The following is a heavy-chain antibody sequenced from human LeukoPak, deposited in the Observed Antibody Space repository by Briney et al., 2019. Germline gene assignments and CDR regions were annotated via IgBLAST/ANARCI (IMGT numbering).Heavy chain of an antibody. D-gene: IGHD2-15*01. CDR1: GGSISSYY. CDR2: IYYSGST. Sequence: SETLSLTCTVSGGSISSYYWSWIRQPPGKGLEWIGYIYYSGSTNYNPSLKSRVTISVDTSKNQFSLKLSSVTAADTAVYYCARHSSYRSGGSCYGDYFDYWGQGTLVTVSS. V-gene: IGHV4-59*08. CDR3: ARHSSYRSGGSCYGDYFDY. J-gene: IGHJ4*02.